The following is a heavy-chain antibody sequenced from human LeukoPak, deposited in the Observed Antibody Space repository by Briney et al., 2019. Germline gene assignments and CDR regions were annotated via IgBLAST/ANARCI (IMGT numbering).Heavy chain of an antibody. CDR3: VATFTVFGVVSTIE. Sequence: GGSLRLSCVASGFTFGTHAMSWVRQVPGKGLEWVSGINFSGDNRGDNTYYADSVRGRFSISRDNSQNTVFLQMNSLRVEDTAAYYCVATFTVFGVVSTIEWGQGTLVTVSS. J-gene: IGHJ4*02. D-gene: IGHD3-3*01. CDR2: INFSGDNRGDNT. CDR1: GFTFGTHA. V-gene: IGHV3-23*01.